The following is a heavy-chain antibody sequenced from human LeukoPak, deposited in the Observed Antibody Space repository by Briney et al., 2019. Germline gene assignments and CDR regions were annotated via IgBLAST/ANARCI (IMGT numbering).Heavy chain of an antibody. J-gene: IGHJ3*02. CDR1: GYSISSGYY. D-gene: IGHD2-15*01. CDR3: ARDKGGVVVVAATRDDGFDI. Sequence: SETLSLTCNVSGYSISSGYYGGWIRQPPGKGLGWIASIDDSATTYHNPSLKSRGTLSVDMTNNQLPMKLNSVTAADTAVYYCARDKGGVVVVAATRDDGFDIWGQGTMVSVSS. CDR2: IDDSATT. V-gene: IGHV4-38-2*02.